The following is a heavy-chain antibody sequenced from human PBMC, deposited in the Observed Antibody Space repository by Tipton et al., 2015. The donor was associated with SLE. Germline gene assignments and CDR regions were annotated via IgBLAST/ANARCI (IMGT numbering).Heavy chain of an antibody. CDR2: IYYSGST. D-gene: IGHD6-6*01. Sequence: TLSLTCAVYGGSFSGYYWSWIRQPPGKGLEWIGSIYYSGSTYYNPSLKSRVTISVDTSKNQFSLKLSSVTAADTAVYYCARAPSGGSGIAARPNWFDPWGQGTLVTVSS. CDR1: GGSFSGYY. V-gene: IGHV4-34*01. CDR3: ARAPSGGSGIAARPNWFDP. J-gene: IGHJ5*02.